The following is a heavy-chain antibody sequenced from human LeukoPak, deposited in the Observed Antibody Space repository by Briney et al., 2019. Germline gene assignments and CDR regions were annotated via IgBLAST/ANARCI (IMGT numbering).Heavy chain of an antibody. Sequence: RSSETLSLTCTVSGGSIINDYWSWIRHRPEKGLDWVGYVYYDGSTNYNPSLKSRVTMSVDTSKNQLSLKLSSVTAADTAVYYCARHPPATGRFDDWGQGTLGTVSS. J-gene: IGHJ4*02. V-gene: IGHV4-59*01. D-gene: IGHD1-14*01. CDR2: VYYDGST. CDR1: GGSIINDY. CDR3: ARHPPATGRFDD.